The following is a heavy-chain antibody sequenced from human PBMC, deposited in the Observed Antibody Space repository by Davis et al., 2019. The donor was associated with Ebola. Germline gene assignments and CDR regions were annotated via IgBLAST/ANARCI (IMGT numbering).Heavy chain of an antibody. D-gene: IGHD6-19*01. J-gene: IGHJ1*01. Sequence: GESLKISCAASGFTFSSYSMNWVRQAPGKGLEWVSSISSSSYIYYADSVKGRFTISRDNAKNSLYLQMNSLRAEDTAVYYCARARYSSGWGSYFQHWGQGTLVTVSS. CDR1: GFTFSSYS. CDR3: ARARYSSGWGSYFQH. CDR2: ISSSSYI. V-gene: IGHV3-21*01.